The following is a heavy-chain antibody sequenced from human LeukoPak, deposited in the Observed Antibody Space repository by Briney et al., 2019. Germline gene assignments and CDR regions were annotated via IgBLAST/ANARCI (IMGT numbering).Heavy chain of an antibody. CDR1: GGTFSSYA. CDR3: ARGPDIVVVPAAPYYYYYYMDV. CDR2: IIPIFGTA. J-gene: IGHJ6*03. V-gene: IGHV1-69*13. Sequence: SVKVSCKASGGTFSSYAISWVRQAPGQGLEWMGGIIPIFGTANYAQKFQGRVTIAADESTSTAYMELSSLRSEDTAVYYCARGPDIVVVPAAPYYYYYYMDVWGKGTTVTVSS. D-gene: IGHD2-2*01.